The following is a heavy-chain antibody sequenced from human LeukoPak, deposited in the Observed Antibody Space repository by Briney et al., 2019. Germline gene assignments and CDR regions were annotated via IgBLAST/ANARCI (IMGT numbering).Heavy chain of an antibody. J-gene: IGHJ6*02. D-gene: IGHD3-10*01. CDR3: AAVEKLLWFGELFNYGMDV. CDR2: INPNSGGT. V-gene: IGHV1-2*02. CDR1: GYTFTGYY. Sequence: ASVKVSCKSSGYTFTGYYMHWVRQAPGQGLEWMGWINPNSGGTNYAQKFQGRVTITRDMSTSTAYMELSSLRSEDTAVYYCAAVEKLLWFGELFNYGMDVWGQGTTVTVSS.